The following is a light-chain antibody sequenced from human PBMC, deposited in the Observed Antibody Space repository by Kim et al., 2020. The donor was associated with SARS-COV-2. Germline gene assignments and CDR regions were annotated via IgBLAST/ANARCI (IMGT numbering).Light chain of an antibody. V-gene: IGLV3-1*01. CDR3: QAWNSSIVI. CDR1: KLGDLY. CDR2: EDT. J-gene: IGLJ2*01. Sequence: SYELTQPRSVSVSPGQTASITCSGEKLGDLYVCWYQQKTGQSPVLVIYEDTNRPSGIPGRFSGANSGNTATLTISGTQGMDEADYYCQAWNSSIVIFGGGTQLTVL.